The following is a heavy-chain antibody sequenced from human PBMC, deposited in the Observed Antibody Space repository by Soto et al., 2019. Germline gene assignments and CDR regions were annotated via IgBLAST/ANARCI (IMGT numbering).Heavy chain of an antibody. CDR3: ARDLRITMIVVVITLDY. CDR2: ISYDGSNK. Sequence: GGSLRLSCAASGFTFSSYAMHWVRQAPGKGLEWAAVISYDGSNKYYADSVKGRFTISRDNSKNTLYLQMNSLRAEDTAVYYCARDLRITMIVVVITLDYWGQGTLVTVSS. V-gene: IGHV3-30-3*01. D-gene: IGHD3-22*01. CDR1: GFTFSSYA. J-gene: IGHJ4*02.